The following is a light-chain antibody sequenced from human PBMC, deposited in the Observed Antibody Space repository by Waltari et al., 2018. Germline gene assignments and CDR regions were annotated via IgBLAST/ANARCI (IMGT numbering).Light chain of an antibody. J-gene: IGLJ1*01. CDR1: SLRSYY. CDR2: GKN. Sequence: SSELTQDPAVSVALGQTVRITCQGDSLRSYYASWYQQKPGQAPVLVIYGKNNRPSGIPDRFSGSSSGNTASLTITGAQAEDEADYSCNSRDSSGNHLNVFGTGTKVTVL. V-gene: IGLV3-19*01. CDR3: NSRDSSGNHLNV.